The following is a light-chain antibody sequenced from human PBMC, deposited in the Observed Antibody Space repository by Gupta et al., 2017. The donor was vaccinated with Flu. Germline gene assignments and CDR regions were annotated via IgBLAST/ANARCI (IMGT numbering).Light chain of an antibody. CDR1: QNVNDY. CDR3: QKHYNWLT. CDR2: DAY. V-gene: IGKV3-11*01. Sequence: SPATLSLSPGERATLSCRASQNVNDYLACYQKTAGQAPRLLNDDAYNRATGIPTRFSSSGSGTDFTLTITSLEPEDFAVYYCQKHYNWLTFGGGTKVEI. J-gene: IGKJ4*01.